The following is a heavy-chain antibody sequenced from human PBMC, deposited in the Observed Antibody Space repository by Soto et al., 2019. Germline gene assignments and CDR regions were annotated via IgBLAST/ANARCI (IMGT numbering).Heavy chain of an antibody. CDR1: GFTFSNFA. CDR3: AKGGAAYGLLTHDY. CDR2: LTGSSGVT. V-gene: IGHV3-23*01. Sequence: LRLSCVVSGFTFSNFAMSWVRQAPGKGLEWVSTLTGSSGVTYYADSVKGRFAISRDNSRNTLSLHMNSLTAEDTAVYYCAKGGAAYGLLTHDYWGQGTRVTVSS. J-gene: IGHJ4*02. D-gene: IGHD3-9*01.